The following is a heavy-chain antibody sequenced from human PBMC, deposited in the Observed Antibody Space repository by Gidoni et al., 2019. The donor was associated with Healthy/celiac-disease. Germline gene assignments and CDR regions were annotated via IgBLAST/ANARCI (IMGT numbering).Heavy chain of an antibody. CDR2: ISWNSGSI. CDR3: AKDTYGSGSYPTVFDY. Sequence: EVQLVESGGGLVQPGRSLRLSCAAFGFTFDGYAMHWVRQAPGKGLEWVSGISWNSGSIGYADSVKGRFTISRDNAKNSLYLQMNSLRAEDTALYYCAKDTYGSGSYPTVFDYWGQGTLVTVSS. J-gene: IGHJ4*02. D-gene: IGHD3-10*01. V-gene: IGHV3-9*01. CDR1: GFTFDGYA.